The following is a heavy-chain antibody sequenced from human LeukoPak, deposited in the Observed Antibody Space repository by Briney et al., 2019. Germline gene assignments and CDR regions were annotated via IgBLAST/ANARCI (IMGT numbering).Heavy chain of an antibody. J-gene: IGHJ4*02. D-gene: IGHD3-10*01. CDR3: ARDRRPMVRGVPCDY. V-gene: IGHV3-23*01. CDR1: GFTFSSYS. Sequence: GGSLRLSCAASGFTFSSYSMSWVRQAPGKGLEWISGISVSGHRTYHAASVKGRFTISRDNSNNMVYLQMNSLRAEDTAVYYCARDRRPMVRGVPCDYWGQGTLVTVSS. CDR2: ISVSGHRT.